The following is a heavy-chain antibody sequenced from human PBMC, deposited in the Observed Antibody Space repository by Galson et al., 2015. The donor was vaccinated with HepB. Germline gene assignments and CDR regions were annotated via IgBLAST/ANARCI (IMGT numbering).Heavy chain of an antibody. CDR3: ARVPHSSSLLGYYHYGMDV. V-gene: IGHV3-30-3*01. Sequence: SLRLSCAASGFTFSSYALHWVRQAPGKGLEWVAVISYDGTNKHYAESVKGRFTISRDNSKNTLYLQMNSPRGEDTAVYYRARVPHSSSLLGYYHYGMDVWGRGTTVTVSS. J-gene: IGHJ6*02. CDR2: ISYDGTNK. CDR1: GFTFSSYA. D-gene: IGHD6-6*01.